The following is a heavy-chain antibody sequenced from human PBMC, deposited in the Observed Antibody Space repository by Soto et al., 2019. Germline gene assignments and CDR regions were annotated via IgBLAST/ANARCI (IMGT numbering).Heavy chain of an antibody. D-gene: IGHD6-6*01. CDR2: INHSGST. CDR3: ARGTSDSSIATYYYYGMDV. J-gene: IGHJ6*02. CDR1: GGSFSGYY. Sequence: KQSQTLSLTCAVYGGSFSGYYWSWIRQPPGKGLEWIGEINHSGSTNYNPSLKSRVTISVDTSKNQFSLKLSSVTAADTAVYYCARGTSDSSIATYYYYGMDVWGQGTTVTVSS. V-gene: IGHV4-34*01.